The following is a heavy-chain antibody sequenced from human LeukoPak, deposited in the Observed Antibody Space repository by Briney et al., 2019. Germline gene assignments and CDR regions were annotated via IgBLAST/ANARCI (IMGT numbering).Heavy chain of an antibody. CDR2: IYYSGST. CDR3: ARDSGRGYSGYGG. Sequence: SETLSLTCTVSGGSISSYYWSWIRQPPGKGLEWIGYIYYSGSTNYNPSLKSRVTISVDTSRNQFSLKLSSVTAADTAVYYCARDSGRGYSGYGGWGQGTLVTVSS. CDR1: GGSISSYY. D-gene: IGHD5-12*01. J-gene: IGHJ4*02. V-gene: IGHV4-59*01.